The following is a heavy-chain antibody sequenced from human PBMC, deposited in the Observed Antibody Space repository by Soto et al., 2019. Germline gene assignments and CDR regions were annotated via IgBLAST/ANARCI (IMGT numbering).Heavy chain of an antibody. Sequence: ASVKVSCKASGYTFTSYAMHWVRQAPGQRLEWMGWINAGNGNAKYSQKFQGRVTITRDTSASTAYMELSSLRSEDTAVYYCARSIVVVTALDYWGQGTLVTVSS. J-gene: IGHJ4*02. CDR1: GYTFTSYA. V-gene: IGHV1-3*01. CDR3: ARSIVVVTALDY. CDR2: INAGNGNA. D-gene: IGHD2-21*02.